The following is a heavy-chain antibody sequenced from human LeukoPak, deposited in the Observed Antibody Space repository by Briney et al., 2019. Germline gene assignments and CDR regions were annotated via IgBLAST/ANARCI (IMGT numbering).Heavy chain of an antibody. V-gene: IGHV3-23*01. CDR1: GFTFSSYA. Sequence: PGGSLRLSCVASGFTFSSYAMSWVRQAPGKGLEWVSAISGSGGSTYYADSVKGRFTISRDNSKNTLYLQMNSLRAKDTAVYYCAKTGYCSGGSCYRYAFDIWGQGTMVTVSS. CDR2: ISGSGGST. CDR3: AKTGYCSGGSCYRYAFDI. D-gene: IGHD2-15*01. J-gene: IGHJ3*02.